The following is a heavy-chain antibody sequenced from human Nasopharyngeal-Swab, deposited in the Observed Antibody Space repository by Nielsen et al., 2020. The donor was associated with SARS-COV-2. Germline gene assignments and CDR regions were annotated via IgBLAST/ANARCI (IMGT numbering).Heavy chain of an antibody. CDR3: ARVLNIAVAGPSG. CDR2: ISSSSSHI. V-gene: IGHV3-21*01. J-gene: IGHJ4*02. Sequence: GGSLRLSCAASGFTFSSYSMNWVRQAPGKGLEWVSSISSSSSHIYYADSVKGRFTISRDNAKNSLYLQMNSLRAEDTAVYYCARVLNIAVAGPSGWGQGTLVTVSS. D-gene: IGHD6-19*01. CDR1: GFTFSSYS.